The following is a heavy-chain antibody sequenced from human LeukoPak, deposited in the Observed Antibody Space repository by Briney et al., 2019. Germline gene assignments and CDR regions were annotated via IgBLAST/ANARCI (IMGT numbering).Heavy chain of an antibody. CDR3: ARFPCSGGSCYGEGFDY. CDR1: GFTFSSYA. V-gene: IGHV3-30-3*01. CDR2: ISYDESNK. Sequence: GGSLRLSCAASGFTFSSYAMHWVRQAPGKGLEWVAFISYDESNKYYADSVKGRFTISRDNSKNTLYLQMNSLRAEDTAVYYCARFPCSGGSCYGEGFDYWGQGTLVTVSS. D-gene: IGHD2-15*01. J-gene: IGHJ4*02.